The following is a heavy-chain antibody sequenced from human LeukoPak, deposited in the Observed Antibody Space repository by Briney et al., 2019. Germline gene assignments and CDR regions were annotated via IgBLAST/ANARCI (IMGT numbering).Heavy chain of an antibody. D-gene: IGHD6-6*01. CDR1: GGSISTYY. V-gene: IGHV4-59*01. CDR2: IYHSGST. J-gene: IGHJ1*01. CDR3: ARGGAARLHFQK. Sequence: PSETLSLTCTVSGGSISTYYWNWIRQPPGKGLEWIGYIYHSGSTNYNPSLQSRVTISVDTSKNQFSLNLNSVTAADTAVYYCARGGAARLHFQKWGQGTLVTVSS.